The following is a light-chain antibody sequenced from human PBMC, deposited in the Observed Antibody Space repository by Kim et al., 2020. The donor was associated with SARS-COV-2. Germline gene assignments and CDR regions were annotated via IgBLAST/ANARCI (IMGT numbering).Light chain of an antibody. V-gene: IGLV1-44*01. Sequence: ELTQPPSASGPPGQRVTITCSGSSSNIGSNSVSWYQQLPGTAPKLLIYSDDQRPSGVPDRFSGSKSGTSASLAISRLQAEDEDDCYCAAWDDNVGYVF. CDR1: SSNIGSNS. CDR3: AAWDDNVGYV. J-gene: IGLJ1*01. CDR2: SDD.